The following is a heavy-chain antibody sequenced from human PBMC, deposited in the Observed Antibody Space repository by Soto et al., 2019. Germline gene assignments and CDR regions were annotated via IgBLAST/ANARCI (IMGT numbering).Heavy chain of an antibody. Sequence: EVQLVESGGGLVQPGGSLRLSCAASGFTFSNYWMHWVRQAPGKGLVWISRINNYGSSTTYADSVKARFTISRDNAENTLHLQMNSLRAEDTAVYYCARVRYATSSNYMDVWGKGTTVTVSS. J-gene: IGHJ6*03. D-gene: IGHD2-2*01. V-gene: IGHV3-74*01. CDR3: ARVRYATSSNYMDV. CDR1: GFTFSNYW. CDR2: INNYGSST.